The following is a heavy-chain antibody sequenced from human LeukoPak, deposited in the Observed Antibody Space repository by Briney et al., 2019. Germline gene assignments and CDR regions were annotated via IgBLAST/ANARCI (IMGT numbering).Heavy chain of an antibody. CDR3: VREGAYCSGASCYFDY. J-gene: IGHJ4*02. V-gene: IGHV3-48*03. CDR2: ITSSGRTI. Sequence: AGSLRLSCTPSGFTFGSYEMHWVRQAPGKGLEWVSYITSSGRTIYYANSVKGRFTISRDNAKNSLYLQMSSLRAEDTAVYYCVREGAYCSGASCYFDYWGQGTLVTVSS. D-gene: IGHD2-15*01. CDR1: GFTFGSYE.